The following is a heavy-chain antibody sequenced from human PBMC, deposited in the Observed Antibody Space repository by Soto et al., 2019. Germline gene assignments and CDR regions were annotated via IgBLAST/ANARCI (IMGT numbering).Heavy chain of an antibody. V-gene: IGHV4-59*01. Sequence: SETLSLTCTVSGGSISSYYWSWIRQPPGKGLEWIGYIYYSGSTNYNPSLKSRVTISVDTSKNQFSLKLSSVTAADTAVYYCARGITTFTVTTIWFDPWGQGTLVTVSS. CDR2: IYYSGST. CDR3: ARGITTFTVTTIWFDP. CDR1: GGSISSYY. J-gene: IGHJ5*02. D-gene: IGHD4-17*01.